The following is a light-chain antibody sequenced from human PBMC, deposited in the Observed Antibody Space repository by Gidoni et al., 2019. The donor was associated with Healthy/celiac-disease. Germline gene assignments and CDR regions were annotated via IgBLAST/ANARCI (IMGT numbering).Light chain of an antibody. CDR2: AAS. J-gene: IGKJ1*01. CDR3: QQSYSTPRT. V-gene: IGKV1-39*01. Sequence: MTQSPSSLSASVGDRVTITCRASQSISSYLNWYQQKPGKAPKLLIYAASSLQSGVPSRFSGIGSGTDFTLTISSLQPEDFATYYCQQSYSTPRTFXQXTKVEIK. CDR1: QSISSY.